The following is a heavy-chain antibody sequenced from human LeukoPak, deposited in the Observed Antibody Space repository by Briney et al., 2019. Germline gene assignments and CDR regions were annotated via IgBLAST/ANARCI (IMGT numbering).Heavy chain of an antibody. D-gene: IGHD3-10*01. J-gene: IGHJ4*02. CDR3: ARDYNTMVRGAIYKAYYFDY. CDR2: ISSSSSTI. Sequence: GGSLRLSCAASGFTFSSYSMNWVRQAPGKGLEWVSYISSSSSTIYYADSVKGRFTISRDNAKDSLYLQMNSLRAEDTAVYYCARDYNTMVRGAIYKAYYFDYWGQGTLVTVSS. CDR1: GFTFSSYS. V-gene: IGHV3-48*01.